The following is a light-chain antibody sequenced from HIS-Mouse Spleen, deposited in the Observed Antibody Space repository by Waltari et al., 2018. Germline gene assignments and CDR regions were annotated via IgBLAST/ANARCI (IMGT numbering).Light chain of an antibody. CDR3: MQALQTPFT. V-gene: IGKV2-28*01. Sequence: DIVMTQSRLSLPVTPGEPASISCRSSQSLLHSNGYNYLDWYLQKPGQSPQLLIYLGSNRASGVPDRFSGSGSGTDFTLKISRVEAEDVGVYYCMQALQTPFTFGPGTKVDIK. CDR2: LGS. J-gene: IGKJ3*01. CDR1: QSLLHSNGYNY.